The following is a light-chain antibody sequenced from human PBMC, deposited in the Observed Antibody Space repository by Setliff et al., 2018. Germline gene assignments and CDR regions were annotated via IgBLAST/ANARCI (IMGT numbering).Light chain of an antibody. V-gene: IGLV2-14*01. CDR2: DVS. CDR3: SSYSSRTTLDV. Sequence: QSVLTQPRSVSGSPGQSVTISCTGTSSDVGGYNFVSWYQQHPGKAPQLIIYDVSVRPSGVSSRFSGSKSGNTASLTISGLQAEDEADYYCSSYSSRTTLDVFGTGTKGTVL. CDR1: SSDVGGYNF. J-gene: IGLJ1*01.